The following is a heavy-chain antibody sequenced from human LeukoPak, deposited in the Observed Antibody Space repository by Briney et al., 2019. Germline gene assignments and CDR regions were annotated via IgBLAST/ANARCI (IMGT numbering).Heavy chain of an antibody. V-gene: IGHV4-39*07. D-gene: IGHD2-8*01. CDR3: ARGYRIVLMVYAMRENWFDP. CDR2: INHSGST. J-gene: IGHJ5*02. Sequence: SETLSLTCAVSGGSIISSSYNWGWIRQPPGKGLEWIGEINHSGSTNYNPSLKSRVTISVDTSKNQFSLKLSSVTAADTAVYYCARGYRIVLMVYAMRENWFDPWGQGTLVTVSS. CDR1: GGSIISSSYN.